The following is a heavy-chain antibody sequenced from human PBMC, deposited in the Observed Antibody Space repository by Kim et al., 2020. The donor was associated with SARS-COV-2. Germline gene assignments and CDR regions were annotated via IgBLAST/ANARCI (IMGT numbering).Heavy chain of an antibody. CDR2: IIPIFGTA. V-gene: IGHV1-69*13. Sequence: SVKVSCKASGGTFSSYAISWVRQAPGQGLEWMGGIIPIFGTANYAQKFQGRVTITADESTSTAYMELSSLRSEDTAVYYCARGLLWFGELPPWGQGTLVTVSS. CDR1: GGTFSSYA. D-gene: IGHD3-10*01. J-gene: IGHJ5*02. CDR3: ARGLLWFGELPP.